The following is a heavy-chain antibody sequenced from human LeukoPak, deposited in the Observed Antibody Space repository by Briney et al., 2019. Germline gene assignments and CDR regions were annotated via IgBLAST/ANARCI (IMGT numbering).Heavy chain of an antibody. Sequence: ASVKVSCKPSGYTFTAYYMHWVRQAPGQGPEWMGWINTNTGGTYYAQGFQGRVTMTRDTSISTAYMELSRLRSDDTAVYYCARGLIWFRELSFDYWGQGTLVTVSS. CDR1: GYTFTAYY. CDR2: INTNTGGT. V-gene: IGHV1-2*02. CDR3: ARGLIWFRELSFDY. D-gene: IGHD3-10*01. J-gene: IGHJ4*02.